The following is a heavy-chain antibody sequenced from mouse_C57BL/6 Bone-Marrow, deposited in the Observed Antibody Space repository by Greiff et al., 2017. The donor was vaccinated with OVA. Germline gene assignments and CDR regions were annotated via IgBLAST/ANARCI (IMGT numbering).Heavy chain of an antibody. CDR3: AREYSNFYYFDY. Sequence: EVKLVESGGGLVKPGGSLKLSCAASGFTFSSYAMSWVRQTPEKRLEWVATISDGGSYTYYPDNVKGRFTISRDNAKNNLYLQMSHLKSEDTAMYYCAREYSNFYYFDYWGQGTTLTVSS. D-gene: IGHD2-5*01. CDR1: GFTFSSYA. V-gene: IGHV5-4*01. CDR2: ISDGGSYT. J-gene: IGHJ2*01.